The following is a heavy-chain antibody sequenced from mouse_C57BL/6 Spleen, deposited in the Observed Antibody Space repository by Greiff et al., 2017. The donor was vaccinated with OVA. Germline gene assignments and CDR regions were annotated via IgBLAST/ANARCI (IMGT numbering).Heavy chain of an antibody. Sequence: EVQLVESGPGLVKPSQSLSLTCSVTGYSITSGYYWNWIRQFPGNKLEWMGYISYDGSNNYNPSLKNRISITRDTSKNQFFLKLNSVTTEDTATYYCARTGVDGYPLYYFDYWGQGTTLTVSS. CDR2: ISYDGSN. CDR3: ARTGVDGYPLYYFDY. D-gene: IGHD2-3*01. CDR1: GYSITSGYY. V-gene: IGHV3-6*01. J-gene: IGHJ2*01.